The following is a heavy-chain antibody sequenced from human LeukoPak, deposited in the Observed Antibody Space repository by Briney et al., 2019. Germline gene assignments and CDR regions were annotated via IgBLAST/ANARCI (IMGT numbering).Heavy chain of an antibody. Sequence: GGSLRLSCAASGFTFSSYAMSWVRQAPGKGLEWVAFIRYDGSNKYYADSVKGRFTISRDNSKSTLYLQMNSLRAEDTAVYYCAKEKYSSGWSDYWGQGTLVTVSS. V-gene: IGHV3-30*02. CDR1: GFTFSSYA. D-gene: IGHD6-19*01. J-gene: IGHJ4*02. CDR3: AKEKYSSGWSDY. CDR2: IRYDGSNK.